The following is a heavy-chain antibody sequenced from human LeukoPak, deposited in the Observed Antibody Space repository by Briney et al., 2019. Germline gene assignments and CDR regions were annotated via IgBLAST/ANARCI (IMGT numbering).Heavy chain of an antibody. Sequence: ASVTVSCKASGYTFTSCDINWVRQATGQGLEWMGWMNPNSGNTGYGQSFQGRITMTRDIPIDTAYMELSNVTSEDTAIYNCTRGSSGRRDNWGQGTLVTVSA. D-gene: IGHD6-19*01. V-gene: IGHV1-8*01. CDR2: MNPNSGNT. CDR1: GYTFTSCD. CDR3: TRGSSGRRDN. J-gene: IGHJ4*02.